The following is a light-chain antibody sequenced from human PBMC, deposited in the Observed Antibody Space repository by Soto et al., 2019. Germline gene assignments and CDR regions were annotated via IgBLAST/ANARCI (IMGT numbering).Light chain of an antibody. V-gene: IGKV1-5*03. J-gene: IGKJ1*01. CDR3: QQYESYSPWT. CDR1: QTISTW. Sequence: DIKMTQSPSTLSATVGDRVTITCRASQTISTWLAWYQQKPGKAPKLLIHRASSLGTGVPSRFSGSGSGTEFTLTISSLQPDDFATYYCQQYESYSPWTFGQGTKVDIK. CDR2: RAS.